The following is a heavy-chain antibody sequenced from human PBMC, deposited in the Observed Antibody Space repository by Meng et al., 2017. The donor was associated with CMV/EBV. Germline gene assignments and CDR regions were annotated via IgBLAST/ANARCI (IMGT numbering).Heavy chain of an antibody. J-gene: IGHJ4*02. CDR1: GFTFSDHY. CDR3: ARSGGSYAPLDY. D-gene: IGHD1-26*01. V-gene: IGHV3-72*01. Sequence: GESLKISCAASGFTFSDHYMDWVRQAPGKGLEWVGRTRNKANSYTTEYAASVKGRFTISRDDSKNSLYLQMNSLKTEDTVVYYCARSGGSYAPLDYWGQGTLVTVSS. CDR2: TRNKANSYTT.